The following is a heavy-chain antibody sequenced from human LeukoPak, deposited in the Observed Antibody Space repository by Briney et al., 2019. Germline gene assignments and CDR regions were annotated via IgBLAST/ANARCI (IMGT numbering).Heavy chain of an antibody. V-gene: IGHV1-2*02. CDR2: IDPNSGGT. CDR3: ARAVADYYYYYMDV. D-gene: IGHD6-19*01. CDR1: GYTFTGYY. Sequence: ASVKVSCKASGYTFTGYYIHWVRQAPGQGLEWMGWIDPNSGGTNYAQRFQGRVTMTRDTSINTAYMERSRLRSDDTAVYYCARAVADYYYYYMDVWAKGTTVTVSS. J-gene: IGHJ6*03.